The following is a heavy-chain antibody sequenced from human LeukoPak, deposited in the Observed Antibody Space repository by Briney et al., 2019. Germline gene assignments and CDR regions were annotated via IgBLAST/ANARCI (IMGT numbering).Heavy chain of an antibody. CDR3: VISVEMATIGDH. D-gene: IGHD5-24*01. V-gene: IGHV3-7*03. CDR2: IRQDGSEK. CDR1: GFTFSDYW. J-gene: IGHJ4*02. Sequence: GGSLRLSCAVSGFTFSDYWMTWVRQAPGKGLQWVANIRQDGSEKYYVDSVKGRFTISRDDAKNSLYLQMNSLTAEDTAVYYCVISVEMATIGDHWGQGILVTVS.